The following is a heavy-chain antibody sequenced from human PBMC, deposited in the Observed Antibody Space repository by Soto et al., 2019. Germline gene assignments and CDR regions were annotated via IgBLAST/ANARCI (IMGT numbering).Heavy chain of an antibody. V-gene: IGHV5-51*01. J-gene: IGHJ6*02. CDR3: ARLGFEYDTLTAYYNVHHYYGLDV. CDR1: GYRFIDYG. CDR2: IYPGDSDT. D-gene: IGHD3-9*01. Sequence: GESLKISCKGSGYRFIDYGIGWVRQVPGKGLEWMGVIYPGDSDTRYSPSFQGQVTISADKSISTAYLRWSSLKASDTAMYYCARLGFEYDTLTAYYNVHHYYGLDVWGQGTSVTVSS.